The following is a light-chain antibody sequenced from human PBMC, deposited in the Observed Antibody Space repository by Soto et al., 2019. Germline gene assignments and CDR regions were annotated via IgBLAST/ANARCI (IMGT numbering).Light chain of an antibody. CDR3: YQYDSSPWT. J-gene: IGKJ1*01. CDR1: QSVSGNY. V-gene: IGKV3-20*01. CDR2: DAS. Sequence: EVVMTQSPGTLSLSPGEAATLSCGASQSVSGNYLAWYQQKPGQSPRLVIYDASSRATGIPDRFSGSGSGTDFTLTISRLEPEDFAVYFCYQYDSSPWTFGQGTKVDIK.